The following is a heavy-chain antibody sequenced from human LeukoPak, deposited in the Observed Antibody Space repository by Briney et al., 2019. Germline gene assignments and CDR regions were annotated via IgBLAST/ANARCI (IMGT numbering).Heavy chain of an antibody. CDR3: ARDRGYSSSWYRGLFWFDP. Sequence: ASVKVSCKASGYTFTSYYMHWVRQAPGQGLEWMGIINPSGGSTSYAQKFQGRVTMTRGTSTSTVYMELSSLRSEDTAVYYCARDRGYSSSWYRGLFWFDPWGQGTLVTVSS. J-gene: IGHJ5*02. D-gene: IGHD6-13*01. V-gene: IGHV1-46*03. CDR1: GYTFTSYY. CDR2: INPSGGST.